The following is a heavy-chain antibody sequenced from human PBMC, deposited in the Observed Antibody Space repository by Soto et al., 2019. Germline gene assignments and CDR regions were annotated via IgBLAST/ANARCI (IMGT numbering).Heavy chain of an antibody. J-gene: IGHJ4*02. V-gene: IGHV3-53*01. CDR3: ERGATTFDY. CDR1: GFTVSSYY. Sequence: PVGSLRLSCAASGFTVSSYYMSWVRQAPGKGLEWVSLIEGGGLTYYADSVKGRFTISRDNSKNTLYLQMNTLRAEDTAVYYCERGATTFDYWGQGTLVTVSS. D-gene: IGHD1-7*01. CDR2: IEGGGLT.